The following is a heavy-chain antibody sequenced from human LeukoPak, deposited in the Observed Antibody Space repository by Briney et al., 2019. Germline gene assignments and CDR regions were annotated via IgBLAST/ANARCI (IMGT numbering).Heavy chain of an antibody. CDR1: GGSISSGSYY. CDR2: IYTGGST. Sequence: SETLSLTCTVSGGSISSGSYYWSWIRQPAGKGLEWIGHIYTGGSTNYNPSLKSRVTISVDTSKNQFSLKLSSVTAADTAVYYCARGPGLYYYYYMDVWGKGTTVTVSS. J-gene: IGHJ6*03. CDR3: ARGPGLYYYYYMDV. V-gene: IGHV4-61*09.